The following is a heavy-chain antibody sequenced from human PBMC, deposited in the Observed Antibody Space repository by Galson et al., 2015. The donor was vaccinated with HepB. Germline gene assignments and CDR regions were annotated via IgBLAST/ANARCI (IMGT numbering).Heavy chain of an antibody. Sequence: SLRLSCAASGFTFGDYAMSWFRQAPGKGLEWVGFIRSKAYGGTTEYAASVKGRFTISRDDSKSIAYLQMNSLKTEDTAVYYCTRAITIFGDNWFDPWGQGTLVTVSS. J-gene: IGHJ5*02. CDR1: GFTFGDYA. V-gene: IGHV3-49*03. D-gene: IGHD3-3*01. CDR2: IRSKAYGGTT. CDR3: TRAITIFGDNWFDP.